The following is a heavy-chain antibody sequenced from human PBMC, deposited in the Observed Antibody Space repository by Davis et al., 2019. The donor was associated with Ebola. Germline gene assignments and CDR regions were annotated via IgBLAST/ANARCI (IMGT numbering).Heavy chain of an antibody. V-gene: IGHV4-34*01. J-gene: IGHJ5*02. CDR2: INHSGST. CDR3: ARENGFLGIDP. Sequence: ESLKISCAASGFTFSDYYMSWIRQPPGKGLEWIGEINHSGSTNYNPSLKSRVTISVDTSKNQFSLKLSSVTAADTAVYYCARENGFLGIDPWGQGTLVTVSS. CDR1: GFTFSDYY. D-gene: IGHD3-3*01.